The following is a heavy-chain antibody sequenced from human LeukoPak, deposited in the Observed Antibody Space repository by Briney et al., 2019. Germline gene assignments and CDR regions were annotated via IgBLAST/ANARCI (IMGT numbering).Heavy chain of an antibody. V-gene: IGHV4-34*01. CDR2: INHSGNT. CDR3: ARGNRVSFDS. Sequence: SETLSLTCAVYGGSFSGYYWTWIRQPPGKGLEWIGEINHSGNTNYNPSLKSRVAISVDTSKNQFSLKLSSVIAADTAMYYCARGNRVSFDSWGHGTLVTVSS. CDR1: GGSFSGYY. D-gene: IGHD1-14*01. J-gene: IGHJ4*01.